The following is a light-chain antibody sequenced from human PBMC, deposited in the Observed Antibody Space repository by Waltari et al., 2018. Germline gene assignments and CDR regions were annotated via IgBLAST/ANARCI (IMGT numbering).Light chain of an antibody. V-gene: IGKV3-11*01. CDR1: QSIDNY. CDR2: ETS. CDR3: QQRRSWPLT. J-gene: IGKJ4*01. Sequence: EIVLTQSPATLSLSPGDRAALSCRASQSIDNYLVWYQQKPGQAPRLLIYETSNRAPGIPVRFSGSGSGTDFTLTISSLEAEDSAIYYCQQRRSWPLTFGGGTRVEIK.